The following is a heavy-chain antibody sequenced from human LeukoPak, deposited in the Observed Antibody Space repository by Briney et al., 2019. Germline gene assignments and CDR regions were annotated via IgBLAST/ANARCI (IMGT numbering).Heavy chain of an antibody. CDR1: GYTFTSYD. V-gene: IGHV1-8*01. CDR2: MNPNSGNT. CDR3: ARGRRTAGPSY. Sequence: ASVKVSCKASGYTFTSYDINWVRQATGQGLEWMGWMNPNSGNTGYAQKFQGRATITRNTSISTAYIELSSLRSEDTAVYYCARGRRTAGPSYWGEGTVVTVSS. J-gene: IGHJ4*02. D-gene: IGHD6-13*01.